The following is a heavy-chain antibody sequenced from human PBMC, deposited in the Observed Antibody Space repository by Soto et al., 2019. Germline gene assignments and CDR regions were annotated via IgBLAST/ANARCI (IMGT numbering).Heavy chain of an antibody. CDR3: ASGSSVSAYIDS. V-gene: IGHV4-61*05. CDR1: GGSISSSSYY. D-gene: IGHD6-13*01. J-gene: IGHJ4*02. Sequence: PSETLSLTCTVSGGSISSSSYYWGWIRQPPGKGLEWIGYIYNSGSTDYNPSLKSRVSISVDTSKNQFSLNLSSVTAADTAMYLCASGSSVSAYIDSWGQGTLVTVSS. CDR2: IYNSGST.